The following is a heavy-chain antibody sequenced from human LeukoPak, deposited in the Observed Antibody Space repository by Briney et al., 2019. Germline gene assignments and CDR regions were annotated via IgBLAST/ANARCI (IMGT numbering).Heavy chain of an antibody. CDR1: GGSISSYY. V-gene: IGHV4-4*07. D-gene: IGHD2-2*01. CDR2: IYTSGST. J-gene: IGHJ4*02. CDR3: ARRYCSSTSCGVFDY. Sequence: SETLSLTCTVSGGSISSYYWSWIRQPAGKGLEWIGRIYTSGSTYYNPSLKSRVTISVDTSKNQFSLKLSSVTAADTAVYYCARRYCSSTSCGVFDYWGQGTLVTVSS.